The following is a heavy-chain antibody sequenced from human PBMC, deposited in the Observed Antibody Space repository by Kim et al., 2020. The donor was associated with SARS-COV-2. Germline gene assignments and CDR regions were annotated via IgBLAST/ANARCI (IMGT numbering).Heavy chain of an antibody. V-gene: IGHV3-30*18. D-gene: IGHD3-9*01. J-gene: IGHJ4*02. CDR3: AKMLTYYDILTGPNDY. Sequence: LSLTCAASGFTFSSYGMHWVRQAPGKGLEWVAVISYDGSNKYYADSVKGRFTISRDNSKNTLYLQMNSLRAEDTAVYYCAKMLTYYDILTGPNDYWGQGTLVTVSS. CDR1: GFTFSSYG. CDR2: ISYDGSNK.